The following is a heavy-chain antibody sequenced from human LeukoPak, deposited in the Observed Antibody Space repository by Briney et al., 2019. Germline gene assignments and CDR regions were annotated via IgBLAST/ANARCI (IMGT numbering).Heavy chain of an antibody. D-gene: IGHD3-3*01. CDR2: IYYSGST. CDR3: ARTGRFLEWFGPLEGFDY. CDR1: GGSISSGDYY. Sequence: SETLSLTCTVSGGSISSGDYYWSWIRQPPGKGLEWIGYIYYSGSTYYNPSLKSRVTISVDASKNQFSLKLSSVTAADTAVYYCARTGRFLEWFGPLEGFDYWGQGTLVTVSS. V-gene: IGHV4-30-4*08. J-gene: IGHJ4*02.